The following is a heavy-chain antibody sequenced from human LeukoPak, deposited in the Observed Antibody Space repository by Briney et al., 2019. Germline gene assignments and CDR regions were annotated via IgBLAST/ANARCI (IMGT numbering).Heavy chain of an antibody. CDR3: ARAGYYDFWSGYWGRNNWFDP. J-gene: IGHJ5*02. CDR1: GYSFTSYW. V-gene: IGHV5-51*01. Sequence: GESLKISCKGSGYSFTSYWIGWVRQMPGKGLEWMGIIYPGDSDTRYSPSFQGQVTISADKSISTAYLQWSSLKASDTAMYYCARAGYYDFWSGYWGRNNWFDPWGQGTLVTVSS. CDR2: IYPGDSDT. D-gene: IGHD3-3*01.